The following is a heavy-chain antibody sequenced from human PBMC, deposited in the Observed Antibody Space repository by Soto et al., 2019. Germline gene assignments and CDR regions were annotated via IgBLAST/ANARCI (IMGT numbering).Heavy chain of an antibody. D-gene: IGHD2-2*01. CDR3: ARFKVGVVPAAIQVEYYYYGMDV. CDR2: IIPIFGTA. CDR1: GGTFSSYA. J-gene: IGHJ6*02. Sequence: XSVKVSCKASGGTFSSYAISWVRQAPGQGLEWMGGIIPIFGTANYAQKFQGRVTITADESTSTAYMELSSLRSEDTAVYYCARFKVGVVPAAIQVEYYYYGMDVWGQGTTVTVSS. V-gene: IGHV1-69*13.